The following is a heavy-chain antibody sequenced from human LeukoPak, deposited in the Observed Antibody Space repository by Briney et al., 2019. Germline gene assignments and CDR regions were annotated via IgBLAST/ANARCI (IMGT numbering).Heavy chain of an antibody. V-gene: IGHV4-59*01. CDR1: VGSISSYY. Sequence: PSETLSLTCTVSVGSISSYYWSWIRQPPGKGLEWIGYIYYSGSTNYNPSLKSRVTISVDTSKNQFSLKLSSVTAADTAVYYCARAIAAAGNYYGMDVWGQGTTVTVSS. D-gene: IGHD6-13*01. CDR3: ARAIAAAGNYYGMDV. J-gene: IGHJ6*02. CDR2: IYYSGST.